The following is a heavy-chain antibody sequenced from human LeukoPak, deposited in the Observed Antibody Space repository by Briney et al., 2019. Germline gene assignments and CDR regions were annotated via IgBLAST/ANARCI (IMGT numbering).Heavy chain of an antibody. J-gene: IGHJ4*02. CDR1: GFTFSSYW. CDR2: INSDGSST. Sequence: GGSLRLSCAASGFTFSSYWMHWVRQAPGRGLVWVSRINSDGSSTSYADSVKGRFTISRDNAKNTLYLQMNSLRAEDTAVYYCVKTRGIAVAGPDRWGQGTLVTVSS. D-gene: IGHD6-19*01. CDR3: VKTRGIAVAGPDR. V-gene: IGHV3-74*01.